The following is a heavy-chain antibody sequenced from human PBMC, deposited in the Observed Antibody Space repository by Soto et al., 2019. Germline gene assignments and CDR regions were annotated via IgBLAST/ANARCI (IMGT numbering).Heavy chain of an antibody. CDR1: GGTFSSYA. Sequence: QVQLVQSGAEVKKPGSSVKVSCKASGGTFSSYAISWVRQAPGQGLEWMGGIIPIFGTANYAQKFQGRVTITADESTSTAYMELSSLRSEDTDVYYCARDYYDSSGPSHDYYYYGMDVWGQGTTVTVSS. CDR2: IIPIFGTA. D-gene: IGHD3-22*01. CDR3: ARDYYDSSGPSHDYYYYGMDV. J-gene: IGHJ6*02. V-gene: IGHV1-69*01.